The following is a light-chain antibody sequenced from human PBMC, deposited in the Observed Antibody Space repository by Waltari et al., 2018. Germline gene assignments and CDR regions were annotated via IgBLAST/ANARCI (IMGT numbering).Light chain of an antibody. J-gene: IGKJ1*01. CDR3: LQHKSFPRT. CDR2: GAS. CDR1: QGIGSD. V-gene: IGKV1-17*01. Sequence: DIQMTQSPSSLSASVGDRVTITCRASQGIGSDLGWYQQKSGKAPKRLIYGASTLDGGVPSRFSRSASGTDFTLTTSSLQPEDFATYYCLQHKSFPRTFGQGPKVE.